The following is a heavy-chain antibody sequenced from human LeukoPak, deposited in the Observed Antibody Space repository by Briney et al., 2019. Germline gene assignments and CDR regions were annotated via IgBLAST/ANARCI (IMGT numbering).Heavy chain of an antibody. CDR3: ARAKLGRTKYSSSLIDI. J-gene: IGHJ3*02. CDR2: ISSSGSTI. V-gene: IGHV3-48*03. CDR1: GFTFSSYE. Sequence: GGSLRLSCAASGFTFSSYEMNWVRQAPGKGLEWVSYISSSGSTIYYADSVKGRFTISRDNAKNSLYLQMNSLRAEDTAVYYCARAKLGRTKYSSSLIDIRGQGTMVTVSS. D-gene: IGHD6-13*01.